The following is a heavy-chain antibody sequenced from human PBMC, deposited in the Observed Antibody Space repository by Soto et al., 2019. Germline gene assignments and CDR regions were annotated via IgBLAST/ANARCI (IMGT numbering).Heavy chain of an antibody. CDR2: INAGNGNT. V-gene: IGHV1-3*05. CDR3: ASVPSYYGMDV. J-gene: IGHJ6*02. Sequence: QVQLVQSGAEEKKPGASVKVSCKASGYTFTSYAMHWVRQAPGQRLEWMGWINAGNGNTKYSQKFQGRVTITRDTSASTAYMELSSLRSEAPALYYCASVPSYYGMDVWGQGTTVTVSS. CDR1: GYTFTSYA.